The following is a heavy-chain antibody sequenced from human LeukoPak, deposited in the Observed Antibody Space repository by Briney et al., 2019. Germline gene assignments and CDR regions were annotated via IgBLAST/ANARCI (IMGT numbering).Heavy chain of an antibody. J-gene: IGHJ4*02. CDR1: GGSFSGYY. D-gene: IGHD6-13*01. V-gene: IGHV4-34*01. CDR3: ASYQQLVVGY. Sequence: PSETLSLTCAVYGGSFSGYYWSWIRQPPGKGLEWIGEINHSGSTNYNPSLKSRVTISVDTSKNQFSLKLSSVTAADTAVYYCASYQQLVVGYWGQGTLVTVSS. CDR2: INHSGST.